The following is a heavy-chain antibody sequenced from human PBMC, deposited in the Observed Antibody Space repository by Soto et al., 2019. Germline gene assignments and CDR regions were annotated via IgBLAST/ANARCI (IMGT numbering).Heavy chain of an antibody. Sequence: QVQLVQSGAEVKKPGASVKVSCKVSGYTLTELSMHWVRQAPGKGLEWMGGFDPEDGETIYAQKFQGRVTMTEDTSTDTAYMELSSLRSEDTAVYYCATLRYFDWLPNYYYYMDVWGKGTTVTVSS. J-gene: IGHJ6*03. V-gene: IGHV1-24*01. CDR1: GYTLTELS. CDR2: FDPEDGET. CDR3: ATLRYFDWLPNYYYYMDV. D-gene: IGHD3-9*01.